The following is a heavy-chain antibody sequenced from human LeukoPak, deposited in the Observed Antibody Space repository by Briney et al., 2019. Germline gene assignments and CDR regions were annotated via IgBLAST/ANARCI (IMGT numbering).Heavy chain of an antibody. CDR3: AKGSSVLHYYYMDV. CDR2: IYSGGST. CDR1: EFSVGSNY. J-gene: IGHJ6*03. V-gene: IGHV3-66*01. Sequence: PGGSLRLSCAASEFSVGSNYMTWVRQAPGKGLEWVSLIYSGGSTYYADSVKGRFTISRDNSKNTLYLQMNSLRAEDTAVYYCAKGSSVLHYYYMDVWGKGTTVTISS. D-gene: IGHD6-19*01.